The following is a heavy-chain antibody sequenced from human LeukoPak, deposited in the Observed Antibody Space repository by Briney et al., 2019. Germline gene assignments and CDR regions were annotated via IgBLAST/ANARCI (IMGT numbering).Heavy chain of an antibody. J-gene: IGHJ5*02. V-gene: IGHV4-61*08. CDR2: INHSGST. CDR1: GGSISSGGYY. Sequence: SETLSLTCTVSGGSISSGGYYWSWIRQPPGKGLEWIGEINHSGSTNYNPSLKSRVTISVDTSKNQFSLKLSSVTAADTAVYYCAREESTVVTNWFDPWGQGTLVTVSS. D-gene: IGHD4-23*01. CDR3: AREESTVVTNWFDP.